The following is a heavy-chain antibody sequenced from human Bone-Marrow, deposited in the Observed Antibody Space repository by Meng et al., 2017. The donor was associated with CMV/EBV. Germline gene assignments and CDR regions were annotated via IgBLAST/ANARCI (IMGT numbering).Heavy chain of an antibody. CDR3: AGPDDMGSSPHDPFDI. D-gene: IGHD1-1*01. CDR1: GASISKNY. Sequence: SETLSLTCTVSGASISKNYWSWSRRPPGKGLEYIGSISYTGYIEYNPSLKGRVTMSLDTSKNRFSLKLTSVTAADTAMYYCAGPDDMGSSPHDPFDICGQGTMVTVSS. V-gene: IGHV4-59*01. J-gene: IGHJ3*02. CDR2: ISYTGYI.